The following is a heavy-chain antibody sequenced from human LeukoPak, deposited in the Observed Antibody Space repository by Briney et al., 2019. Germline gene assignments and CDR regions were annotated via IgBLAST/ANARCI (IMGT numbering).Heavy chain of an antibody. CDR3: ARDPSRRGYYDILTGYYPH. CDR1: GYTLTSYG. Sequence: VASVKVSCKASGYTLTSYGISWVRQAPGQGLEWMGWISAYNGNTNYAQKLQGRVTMTTDTSTSTAYMELRSLRSDDTAVYYCARDPSRRGYYDILTGYYPHWGQGTLVTVSS. CDR2: ISAYNGNT. D-gene: IGHD3-9*01. V-gene: IGHV1-18*04. J-gene: IGHJ4*02.